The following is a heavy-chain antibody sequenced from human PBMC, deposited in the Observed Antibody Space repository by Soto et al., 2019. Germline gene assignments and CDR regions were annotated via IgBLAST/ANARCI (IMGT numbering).Heavy chain of an antibody. CDR3: ATARFLEWLLFKTYYFDY. D-gene: IGHD3-3*01. CDR2: ISGSGGST. Sequence: EVQLLESGGGLVQPGGSLRLSCAASVFTFSSYAMSWVRQAPGKGLEWVSAISGSGGSTYYADSGKGRFTISRDNSKNTLYLQMNSLRAEDTAVYYCATARFLEWLLFKTYYFDYWGKGTLVTVSS. CDR1: VFTFSSYA. V-gene: IGHV3-23*01. J-gene: IGHJ4*02.